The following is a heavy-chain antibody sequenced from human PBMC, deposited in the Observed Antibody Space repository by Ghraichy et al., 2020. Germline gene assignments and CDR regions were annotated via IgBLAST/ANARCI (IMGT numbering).Heavy chain of an antibody. V-gene: IGHV4-59*01. Sequence: LRLSCTVSGDSISPYYWNWIQQPPGKGLEWIGHIFYSGSTNYNPSLKSRVTISVDMSRNQLSLKLSSVTTADTAVYYCARDPYTSGWHPDAFDIWGQGTMVTVSS. CDR2: IFYSGST. CDR3: ARDPYTSGWHPDAFDI. D-gene: IGHD6-19*01. CDR1: GDSISPYY. J-gene: IGHJ3*02.